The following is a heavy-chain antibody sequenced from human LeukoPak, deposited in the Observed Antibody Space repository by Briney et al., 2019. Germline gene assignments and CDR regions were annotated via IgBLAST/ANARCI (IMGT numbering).Heavy chain of an antibody. D-gene: IGHD2-2*01. CDR1: GGSISSSSYY. CDR3: ARLGYCSSTSCYASDY. CDR2: IYYSGST. J-gene: IGHJ4*02. Sequence: PSETLSLTCTVSGGSISSSSYYWVWIRQPPGKGLEWIGSIYYSGSTYYNPSLKSRVTISVDTSKNQFSLKLSSVTAADTAVYYCARLGYCSSTSCYASDYWGQGTLVTVSS. V-gene: IGHV4-39*07.